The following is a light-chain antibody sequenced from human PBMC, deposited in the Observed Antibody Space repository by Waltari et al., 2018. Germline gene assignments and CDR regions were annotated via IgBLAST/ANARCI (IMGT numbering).Light chain of an antibody. J-gene: IGLJ2*01. CDR1: SLRSYY. V-gene: IGLV3-19*01. CDR3: SSRDSSGNRV. Sequence: SSELTQDPAVSVALGQTVRITCQGDSLRSYYASCYQQRPGPAPVLVIYGKNNRPSGSPDRFSGSSSGHTASLTITGAQAEEEADYYCSSRDSSGNRVFGGGSKLTVL. CDR2: GKN.